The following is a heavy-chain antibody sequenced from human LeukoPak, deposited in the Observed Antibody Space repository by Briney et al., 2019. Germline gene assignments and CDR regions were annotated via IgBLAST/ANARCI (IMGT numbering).Heavy chain of an antibody. CDR2: ISSSGSTI. CDR1: GFTFSSYE. CDR3: ARVPQWSDYFDC. V-gene: IGHV3-48*03. J-gene: IGHJ4*02. Sequence: PGGSLRLSCAASGFTFSSYEMNWVRQAPGKGLEWVSYISSSGSTIYYADSVKGRFTISRDNGKNSLYLQMNSLRAEDTAVYYCARVPQWSDYFDCWGQGTLVIVSS. D-gene: IGHD6-19*01.